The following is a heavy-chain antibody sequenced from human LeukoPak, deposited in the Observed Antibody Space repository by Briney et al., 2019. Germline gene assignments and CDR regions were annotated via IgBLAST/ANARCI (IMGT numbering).Heavy chain of an antibody. Sequence: GGSLRLSCAASGFTFSSYWMSWVRQAPGKGLEWVANIKQDGSEKYYVDSVKGRFTISRDNAKNSLYLQMNSLRAEDTAVYYCARARIAAAPSPLGYWGQGTLVTVSS. CDR3: ARARIAAAPSPLGY. CDR1: GFTFSSYW. CDR2: IKQDGSEK. J-gene: IGHJ4*02. V-gene: IGHV3-7*04. D-gene: IGHD6-13*01.